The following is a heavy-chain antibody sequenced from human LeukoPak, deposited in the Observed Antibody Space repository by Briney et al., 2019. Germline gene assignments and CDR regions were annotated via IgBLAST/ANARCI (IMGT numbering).Heavy chain of an antibody. Sequence: GASVKVSCKASGHSFSSYYMHWVRQAPGQGLEWIGIINPSGGGTSYAEKFQGRVTMTRDTSASTVYMELSSLRSEDTALYYCARGEYCTAGTCPPGLSWGQGTLVTVSS. D-gene: IGHD2-15*01. J-gene: IGHJ4*02. V-gene: IGHV1-46*01. CDR1: GHSFSSYY. CDR3: ARGEYCTAGTCPPGLS. CDR2: INPSGGGT.